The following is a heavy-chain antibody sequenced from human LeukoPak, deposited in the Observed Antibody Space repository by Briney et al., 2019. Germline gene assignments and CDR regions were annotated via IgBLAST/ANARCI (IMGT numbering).Heavy chain of an antibody. CDR3: AKDMTIYSTSWYEYFQH. CDR2: ISGSDGST. Sequence: PGRSLRLSGAASGFTFSSYGMSWVRQAPGKGLEWVSAISGSDGSTYYADSVKGRFTISRDNSKNTLYLQMNSLRAEDTAVYYCAKDMTIYSTSWYEYFQHWGQGTLVTVFS. D-gene: IGHD6-13*01. J-gene: IGHJ1*01. V-gene: IGHV3-23*01. CDR1: GFTFSSYG.